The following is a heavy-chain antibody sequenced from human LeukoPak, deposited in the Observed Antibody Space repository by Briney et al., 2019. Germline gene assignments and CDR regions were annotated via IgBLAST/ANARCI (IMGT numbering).Heavy chain of an antibody. CDR3: ARAGVLTGTTSAFDI. Sequence: SETLSLTCVGDGGSFSNYYWSWIRQPPGKGLEWIGEINHSGSTNYNPSLKSRVIVSVDTSKNQFSLKLSSVTAADTAVYYCARAGVLTGTTSAFDIWGQGTMVTVSS. CDR2: INHSGST. V-gene: IGHV4-34*01. D-gene: IGHD1-7*01. CDR1: GGSFSNYY. J-gene: IGHJ3*02.